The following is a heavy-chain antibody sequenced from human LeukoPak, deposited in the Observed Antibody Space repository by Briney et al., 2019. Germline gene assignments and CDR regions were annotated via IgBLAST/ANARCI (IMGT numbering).Heavy chain of an antibody. Sequence: GGSLRLSCAASGFTFDDYAMHWVRQAPGKGLEWVSGISWNSGSIGYADSVKGRFTISRDNAKNSLYLQMNSLRAEDTALYYRAKDIGMDYYDSSGYSNYFDYWGQGTLVTVSS. CDR2: ISWNSGSI. J-gene: IGHJ4*02. D-gene: IGHD3-22*01. CDR3: AKDIGMDYYDSSGYSNYFDY. V-gene: IGHV3-9*01. CDR1: GFTFDDYA.